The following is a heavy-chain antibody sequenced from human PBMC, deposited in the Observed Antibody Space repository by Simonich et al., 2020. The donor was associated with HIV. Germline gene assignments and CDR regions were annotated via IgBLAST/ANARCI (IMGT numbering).Heavy chain of an antibody. V-gene: IGHV3-9*03. CDR3: AKDRYSSSSGSFDY. Sequence: EVQLVESGGGLVQPGRSLRLSCAASGFTFDDYAMDWVRQAPGKGLGWFFGISWNSGSIGYADSVKGRFTISRDNAKNSLYLQMNSLRAEDMALYYCAKDRYSSSSGSFDYWGQGTLVTVSS. CDR1: GFTFDDYA. CDR2: ISWNSGSI. D-gene: IGHD6-6*01. J-gene: IGHJ4*02.